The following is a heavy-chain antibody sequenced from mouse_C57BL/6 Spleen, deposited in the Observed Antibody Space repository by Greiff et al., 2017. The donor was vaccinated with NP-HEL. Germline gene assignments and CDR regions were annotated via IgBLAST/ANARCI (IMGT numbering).Heavy chain of an antibody. CDR1: GYAFSSSW. CDR3: ARGEGDWYFDV. V-gene: IGHV1-82*01. Sequence: QVQLKQSGPELVKPGASVKISCKASGYAFSSSWMNWVKQRPGKGLEWIGRLYPGDGDTNYNGKFKGKATLTADKSSSTAYMQLSSLTSEDSAVYFCARGEGDWYFDVWGTGTTVTVSS. J-gene: IGHJ1*03. CDR2: LYPGDGDT.